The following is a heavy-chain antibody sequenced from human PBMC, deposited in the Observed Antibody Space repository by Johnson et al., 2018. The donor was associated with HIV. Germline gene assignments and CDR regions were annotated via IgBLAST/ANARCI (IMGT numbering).Heavy chain of an antibody. J-gene: IGHJ3*02. CDR3: ARVSSGWYLAFDI. CDR1: GFTFSSYA. CDR2: ISGSGGST. Sequence: VQLLESGGGLVQPGGSLRLSCAASGFTFSSYAMSWVRQAPGKGLEWVSAISGSGGSTYYADSVKGRFTISRDNSKNTLYLQMNSLRAEDTAVYYCARVSSGWYLAFDIWGQGTMVTVSS. V-gene: IGHV3-23*01. D-gene: IGHD6-19*01.